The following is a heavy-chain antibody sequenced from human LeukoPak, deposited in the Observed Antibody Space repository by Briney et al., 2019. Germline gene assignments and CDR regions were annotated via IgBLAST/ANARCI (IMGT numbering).Heavy chain of an antibody. Sequence: PGGSLRLSCAASGFTFSSYAMSWVRQAPGKGLEWVSAISGSGGSTYYADSVKGRFTISRDNSKNTLYLQMNSLRAEDTAVYYCAKASSFWGATLYYFDYWGQGTLVTVSS. CDR1: GFTFSSYA. J-gene: IGHJ4*02. CDR2: ISGSGGST. CDR3: AKASSFWGATLYYFDY. V-gene: IGHV3-23*01. D-gene: IGHD3-16*01.